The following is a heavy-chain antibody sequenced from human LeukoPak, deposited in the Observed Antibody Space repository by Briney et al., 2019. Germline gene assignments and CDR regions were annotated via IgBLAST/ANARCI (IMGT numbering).Heavy chain of an antibody. Sequence: SETLSLTCAVSGGSFSGYYWSWIRHPPGKGLEWIGEINHSGSTNYNPSLKSRVTISIDTSKNQFSLKLSSVTAADTAVYYCARARDGHINNWFDPWGQGTLVTVSS. V-gene: IGHV4-34*01. D-gene: IGHD5-24*01. CDR3: ARARDGHINNWFDP. CDR1: GGSFSGYY. CDR2: INHSGST. J-gene: IGHJ5*02.